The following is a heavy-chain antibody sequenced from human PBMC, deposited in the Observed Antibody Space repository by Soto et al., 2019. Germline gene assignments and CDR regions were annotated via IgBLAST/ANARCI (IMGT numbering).Heavy chain of an antibody. Sequence: GGSLRLSCAASGFTFSSYAMSWVRQARGKGLEWVSAISGSGGSTYYADSVKGRFTISRDNSKNTLYLQMNSLRAEDTALYYCATDDGRGLRYWGQGTLVTVSS. V-gene: IGHV3-23*01. CDR3: ATDDGRGLRY. CDR2: ISGSGGST. CDR1: GFTFSSYA. D-gene: IGHD3-16*01. J-gene: IGHJ4*02.